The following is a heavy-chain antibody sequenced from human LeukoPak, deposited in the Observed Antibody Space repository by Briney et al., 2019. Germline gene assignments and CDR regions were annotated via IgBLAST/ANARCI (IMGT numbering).Heavy chain of an antibody. V-gene: IGHV4-59*01. Sequence: SETLSLTCAVHGGSFGGYYWSWIRQPPGKGLEWIGYIYYSGSTNYNPSLKSRVTISVDTSKNQFSLKLSSVTAADTAVYYCARAAGDSHAFDIWGQGTMVTVSS. CDR3: ARAAGDSHAFDI. CDR2: IYYSGST. CDR1: GGSFGGYY. D-gene: IGHD3-3*01. J-gene: IGHJ3*02.